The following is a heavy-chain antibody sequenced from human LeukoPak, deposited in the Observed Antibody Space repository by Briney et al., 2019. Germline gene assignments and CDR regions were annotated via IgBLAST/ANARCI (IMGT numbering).Heavy chain of an antibody. CDR3: ARQVVAVAGTGYFDY. CDR2: IHYSGST. D-gene: IGHD6-19*01. Sequence: PSETLSLTCTVSGGSISSYHWIWIRQSPGKGLEWIGYIHYSGSTNYNPSLKSRVTTSVDTSKNQFSLKLNSVTAADTAVYFCARQVVAVAGTGYFDYWGQGTLVTVSS. J-gene: IGHJ4*02. CDR1: GGSISSYH. V-gene: IGHV4-59*08.